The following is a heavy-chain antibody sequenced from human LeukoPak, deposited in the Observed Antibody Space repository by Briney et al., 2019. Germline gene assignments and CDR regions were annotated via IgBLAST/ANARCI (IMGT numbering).Heavy chain of an antibody. Sequence: GGPLRLSCAASGFTFSSYAMHWVRQAPGKGLEWVAVISYDGSNKYYADSVKGRFTISRDNSKNTLYLQMNSLRAEDTAVYYCARANIVLMVYASTLDYWGQGTLVTVSS. D-gene: IGHD2-8*01. J-gene: IGHJ4*02. V-gene: IGHV3-30-3*01. CDR1: GFTFSSYA. CDR2: ISYDGSNK. CDR3: ARANIVLMVYASTLDY.